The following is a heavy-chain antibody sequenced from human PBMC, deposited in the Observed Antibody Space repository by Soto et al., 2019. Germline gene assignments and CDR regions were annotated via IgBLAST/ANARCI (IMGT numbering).Heavy chain of an antibody. Sequence: PGESLKISCKGSGYSFTSYWIGWVRQMPGKGLEWMGIIYPGASDTRYSPSFQGQVTISADKSISTAYLQWSSLKASDTAMYYCATQGGYYYDSSGRTRAFDIWGQGTMVTVSS. CDR3: ATQGGYYYDSSGRTRAFDI. J-gene: IGHJ3*02. V-gene: IGHV5-51*01. CDR2: IYPGASDT. CDR1: GYSFTSYW. D-gene: IGHD3-22*01.